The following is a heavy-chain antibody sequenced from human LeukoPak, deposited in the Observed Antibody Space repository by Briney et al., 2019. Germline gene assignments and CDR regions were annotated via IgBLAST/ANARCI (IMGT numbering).Heavy chain of an antibody. CDR3: AKFGLYYNMDV. CDR2: IHYSGST. V-gene: IGHV4-59*03. J-gene: IGHJ6*02. CDR1: GGSISGFY. D-gene: IGHD3-16*01. Sequence: SETLSLTCAVSGGSISGFYWTWIRQPPGKRLEFIGQIHYSGSTDYNPSLKSRITMSVDTSKNQFLLSLNSVTAADTAVYYCAKFGLYYNMDVWGQGTTVTVSS.